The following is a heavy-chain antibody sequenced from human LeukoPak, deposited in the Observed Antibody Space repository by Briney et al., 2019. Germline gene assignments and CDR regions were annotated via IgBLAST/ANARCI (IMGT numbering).Heavy chain of an antibody. D-gene: IGHD6-13*01. J-gene: IGHJ5*02. CDR3: ARGRRIAAAGTGWFDP. CDR1: GGSISSYY. Sequence: SETLSLTCTVSGGSISSYYWSWIRRPPGKGLGWIGYIDNSGSTTYNPSLKSRVSISVDTSKNQFSLNLRSVTAADTAVYYCARGRRIAAAGTGWFDPWGQGTLVTVSS. CDR2: IDNSGST. V-gene: IGHV4-59*01.